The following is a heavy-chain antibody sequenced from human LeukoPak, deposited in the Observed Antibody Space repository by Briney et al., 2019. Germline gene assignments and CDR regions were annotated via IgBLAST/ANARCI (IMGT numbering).Heavy chain of an antibody. CDR1: GFTFDDYA. CDR3: AKSRVLYGDYSIDY. D-gene: IGHD4-17*01. Sequence: GGSLRLSCAASGFTFDDYAMHWVRQAPGKGLEWVSGISWNSGSIGYADSVKGRFTISRDNAKSSLYLQMNSLRAEDTALYYCAKSRVLYGDYSIDYWGQGTLVTVSS. CDR2: ISWNSGSI. V-gene: IGHV3-9*01. J-gene: IGHJ4*02.